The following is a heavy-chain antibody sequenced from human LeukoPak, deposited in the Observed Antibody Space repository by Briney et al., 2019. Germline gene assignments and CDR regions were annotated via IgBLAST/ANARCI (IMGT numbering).Heavy chain of an antibody. J-gene: IGHJ6*02. CDR1: GYTFTSYY. V-gene: IGHV1-46*01. Sequence: GASVNVSCKASGYTFTSYYMHWVRQAPGQGLEWMGIINPSGGSTSYAQKFQGRVTMTRDTSTSTVYMELSSLRSEDTAVYYCARLKQLEDYYYYYGMDVWGQGTTVTVSS. CDR2: INPSGGST. D-gene: IGHD6-13*01. CDR3: ARLKQLEDYYYYYGMDV.